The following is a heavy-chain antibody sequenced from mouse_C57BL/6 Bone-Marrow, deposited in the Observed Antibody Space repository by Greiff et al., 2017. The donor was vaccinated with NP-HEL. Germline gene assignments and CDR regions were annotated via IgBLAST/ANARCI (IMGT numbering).Heavy chain of an antibody. CDR3: ARGDYYGSSLYAMDY. J-gene: IGHJ4*01. V-gene: IGHV1-82*01. CDR1: GYAFSSSW. CDR2: IYPGDGDT. D-gene: IGHD1-1*01. Sequence: VQLKESGPELVKPGASVKISCKASGYAFSSSWMNWVKQRPGKGLEWIGRIYPGDGDTNYNGKFKGKATLTADKSSSTAYMQLSSLTSEDSAVYFCARGDYYGSSLYAMDYWGQGTSVTVSS.